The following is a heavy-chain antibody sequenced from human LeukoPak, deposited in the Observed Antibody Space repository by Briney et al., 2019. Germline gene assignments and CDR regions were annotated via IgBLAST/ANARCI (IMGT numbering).Heavy chain of an antibody. CDR1: GGSISSSSYY. CDR3: ARHEWGITNAFDI. V-gene: IGHV4-39*01. D-gene: IGHD1-14*01. J-gene: IGHJ3*02. Sequence: SETLSLTCTASGGSISSSSYYWGWIRQPPGKGLDWIGSIFYSGSTYYNPSLKSRVTISVDTSKKQFSLKLRSVTAADTAVYYCARHEWGITNAFDIWGQGTMVTVSS. CDR2: IFYSGST.